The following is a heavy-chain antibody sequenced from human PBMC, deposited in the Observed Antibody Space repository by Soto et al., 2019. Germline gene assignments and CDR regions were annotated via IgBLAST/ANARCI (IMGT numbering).Heavy chain of an antibody. Sequence: GGSLRLSCAASGFSFSSYAMSWVRQAPGKGLEWVSVISGRGGSTYYADSVKGRFTISRDNSKNTLYLQMNSLRAEDTAVYYCAKVGCSGASCPASGAFDIWGQGTMVTVSS. CDR2: ISGRGGST. J-gene: IGHJ3*02. CDR3: AKVGCSGASCPASGAFDI. V-gene: IGHV3-23*01. D-gene: IGHD2-15*01. CDR1: GFSFSSYA.